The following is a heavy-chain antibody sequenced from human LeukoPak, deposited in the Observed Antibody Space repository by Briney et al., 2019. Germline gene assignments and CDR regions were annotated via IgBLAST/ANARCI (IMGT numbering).Heavy chain of an antibody. Sequence: GGSLRLSCAASGFSISDYYMSWVRQAPGKGLEWISYISSGAGTTIKYADAVKGRFTISRDNTQNSLFLQINSLRAEDTAVYFCARARAAYFALFQHWGQGSLVIVSS. J-gene: IGHJ1*01. CDR2: ISSGAGTTI. CDR3: ARARAAYFALFQH. V-gene: IGHV3-11*01. CDR1: GFSISDYY. D-gene: IGHD3-9*01.